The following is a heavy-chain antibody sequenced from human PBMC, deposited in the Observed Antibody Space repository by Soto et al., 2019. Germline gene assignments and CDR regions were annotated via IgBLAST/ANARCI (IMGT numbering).Heavy chain of an antibody. CDR3: AKGKGVGATPDGANC. CDR2: IRSDGDTT. D-gene: IGHD1-26*01. Sequence: EMQVLESGGGLVQPGGSLRLSCAASGFTFSSYGMNWVRQAPGKGLEWVSGIRSDGDTTYNADSVKGRFTVSRDTSKNTVDLQMNSLRAEDTAVYYFAKGKGVGATPDGANCWGPGTLVTVSS. V-gene: IGHV3-23*01. CDR1: GFTFSSYG. J-gene: IGHJ4*02.